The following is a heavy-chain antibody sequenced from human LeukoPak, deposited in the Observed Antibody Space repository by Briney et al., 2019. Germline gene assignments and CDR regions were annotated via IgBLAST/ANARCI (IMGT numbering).Heavy chain of an antibody. Sequence: SETLSLTCTVSGGSISSSSYYWGWIRQPPGKGLEWIGSIYYSGSTYYNPSLKSRATISVDTSKNQFSLKLSSVTAADTAVYYCARHTSLSSAAHDYWGQGTLVTVSS. CDR2: IYYSGST. J-gene: IGHJ4*02. D-gene: IGHD6-13*01. CDR3: ARHTSLSSAAHDY. CDR1: GGSISSSSYY. V-gene: IGHV4-39*01.